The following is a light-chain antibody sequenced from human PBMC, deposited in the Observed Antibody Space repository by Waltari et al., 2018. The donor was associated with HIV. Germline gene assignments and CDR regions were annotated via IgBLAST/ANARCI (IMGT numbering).Light chain of an antibody. CDR2: EVS. CDR1: SRDVGGYNY. V-gene: IGLV2-14*01. CDR3: SSYTSTSTGV. Sequence: QSALTQPASVSGSPGQSITISCPGTSRDVGGYNYVPWYQQHPGKAPKFMIYEVSNRPSGVSKRFSGSKSGNTASLTISGLQAEDEADYYCSSYTSTSTGVFGTGTKVTVL. J-gene: IGLJ1*01.